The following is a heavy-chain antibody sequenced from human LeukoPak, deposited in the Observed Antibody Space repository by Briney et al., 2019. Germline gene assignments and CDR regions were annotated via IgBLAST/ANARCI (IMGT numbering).Heavy chain of an antibody. CDR1: GYTFTSYD. CDR3: ARTNVLRYFDWVKGNNWFDP. CDR2: MNPNSGNT. J-gene: IGHJ5*02. V-gene: IGHV1-8*01. D-gene: IGHD3-9*01. Sequence: ASVKVSCKASGYTFTSYDINWVRQATGQGLEWMGWMNPNSGNTGYAQKLQGRVTMTTDTSTSTAYMELRSLRSDDTAVYYCARTNVLRYFDWVKGNNWFDPWGQGTLVTVSS.